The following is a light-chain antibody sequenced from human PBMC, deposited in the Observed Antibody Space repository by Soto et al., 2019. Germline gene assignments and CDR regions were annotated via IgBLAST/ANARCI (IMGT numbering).Light chain of an antibody. CDR1: SSDVGFYTY. CDR2: DVS. Sequence: QSALTQPASVSGSPGQSITISCTGTSSDVGFYTYVHWYQQHPGKAPKVIIYDVSRRPSGVSNRFSGSKSGNTASLTISGLKAEHEADNYCRSYTSRSTRVFGTGTKVTVL. J-gene: IGLJ1*01. CDR3: RSYTSRSTRV. V-gene: IGLV2-14*01.